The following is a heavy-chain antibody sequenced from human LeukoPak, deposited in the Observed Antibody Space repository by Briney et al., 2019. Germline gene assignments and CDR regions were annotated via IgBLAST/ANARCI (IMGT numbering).Heavy chain of an antibody. CDR1: GGTFSSYD. J-gene: IGHJ4*02. Sequence: SVKVSCKASGGTFSSYDISWVRQAPGQGLEWMAWIIPIFSTANYAEKLKGRVTISTDDSTNTAYMQMNSLRAEDTAVYYCASTTMDRGVIGYWGQGTLVTVSS. D-gene: IGHD3-10*01. V-gene: IGHV1-69*05. CDR2: IIPIFSTA. CDR3: ASTTMDRGVIGY.